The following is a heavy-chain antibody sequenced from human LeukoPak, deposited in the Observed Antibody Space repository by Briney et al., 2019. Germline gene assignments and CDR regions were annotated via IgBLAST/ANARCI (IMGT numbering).Heavy chain of an antibody. J-gene: IGHJ4*02. D-gene: IGHD1-1*01. CDR3: ARSLTTLTYEGY. CDR2: INSGSTYT. CDR1: GFTFSSYA. Sequence: GGSLRLSCAASGFTFSSYAMSWVRQAPGKGLEWVSSINSGSTYTYYTESVKGRFTVSRDNAKNSLFLQMNSLRAEDTAIYYCARSLTTLTYEGYWGQGTLVTVSS. V-gene: IGHV3-21*01.